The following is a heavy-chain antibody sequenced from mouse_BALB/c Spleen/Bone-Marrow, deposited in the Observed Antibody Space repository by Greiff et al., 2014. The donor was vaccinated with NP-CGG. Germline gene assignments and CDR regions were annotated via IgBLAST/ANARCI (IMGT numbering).Heavy chain of an antibody. V-gene: IGHV1S81*02. Sequence: VKLQESGAELVKPGASVKLSCKASGYTFTSYYMYWVKQRPGQGLEWIGEINPSNGGTNFNEKFKSKATLSVDKSSSTAYMQLSSLTSEDSAVYYCTRGYYGPSYWGQGTTLTVSS. CDR1: GYTFTSYY. CDR3: TRGYYGPSY. J-gene: IGHJ2*01. CDR2: INPSNGGT. D-gene: IGHD1-1*01.